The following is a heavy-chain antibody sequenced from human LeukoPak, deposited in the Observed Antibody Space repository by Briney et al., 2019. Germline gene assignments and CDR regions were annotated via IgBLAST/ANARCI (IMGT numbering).Heavy chain of an antibody. CDR1: GYTFTGYY. V-gene: IGHV1-2*06. J-gene: IGHJ4*02. CDR2: INPNSGGT. D-gene: IGHD3-22*01. Sequence: DLVKVSCKASGYTFTGYYTHWVRQAPGQGLEWMGRINPNSGGTNYAQKSQGRFTMTRDTAISTAYMELSRLRSDDTAVYYCARDPPQYYYDSSGYYYSDDYWGQGTLVTVSS. CDR3: ARDPPQYYYDSSGYYYSDDY.